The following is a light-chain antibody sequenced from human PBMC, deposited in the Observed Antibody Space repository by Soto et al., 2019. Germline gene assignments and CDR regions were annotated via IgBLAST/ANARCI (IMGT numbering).Light chain of an antibody. J-gene: IGLJ1*01. CDR3: CLYAGSSTLYV. Sequence: QSALTQPASVSGSPGQSITISCTGTSSDVGSYNLVSWYQQHPGKAPKLMIYEGSKRPSGVSNRFSGSKSGNTASLTISGLQAEDEADYYCCLYAGSSTLYVFGTGIKLTVL. V-gene: IGLV2-23*01. CDR2: EGS. CDR1: SSDVGSYNL.